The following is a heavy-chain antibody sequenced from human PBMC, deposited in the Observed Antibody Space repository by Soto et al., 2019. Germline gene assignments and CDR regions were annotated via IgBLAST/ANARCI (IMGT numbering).Heavy chain of an antibody. D-gene: IGHD3-16*01. CDR1: GGSIRSSSYY. J-gene: IGHJ4*02. Sequence: PSETMSLTCTVSGGSIRSSSYYWGWIRQPPGKGLEWIGYIYYSGSTNYNPSLKSRVTISVDTSKNQFSLKLSSATAADTAVYYCARQTTSVGYFDYWGQGTLVTVSS. CDR2: IYYSGST. V-gene: IGHV4-39*07. CDR3: ARQTTSVGYFDY.